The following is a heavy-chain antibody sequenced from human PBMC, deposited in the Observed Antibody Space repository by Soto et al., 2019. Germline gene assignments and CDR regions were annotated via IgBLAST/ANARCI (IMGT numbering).Heavy chain of an antibody. Sequence: SETLSLTCAVYGGSFSGYYWSWIRQPPGKGLEWIGEINHSGSTNYNPSLKSRVTISVDTSKNQFSLKLSSVTAADTAVYYCARVVRVTSVYYYYGMDVWGQGTTVTVSS. CDR1: GGSFSGYY. CDR2: INHSGST. V-gene: IGHV4-34*01. D-gene: IGHD1-26*01. J-gene: IGHJ6*02. CDR3: ARVVRVTSVYYYYGMDV.